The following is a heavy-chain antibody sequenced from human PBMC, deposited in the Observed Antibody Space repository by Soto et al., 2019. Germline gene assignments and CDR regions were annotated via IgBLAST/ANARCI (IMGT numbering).Heavy chain of an antibody. CDR1: GFAFINYA. Sequence: GSLRLSCAASGFAFINYAMNWVRQAPGKGLEWVSAISGGAGDTYYADSVKGRFTISRDNSKNRLYLEMKSLRAEDTAVYYCAKSSRITLVRGVTDYWGQGTLVTVSS. CDR2: ISGGAGDT. V-gene: IGHV3-23*01. CDR3: AKSSRITLVRGVTDY. D-gene: IGHD3-10*01. J-gene: IGHJ4*02.